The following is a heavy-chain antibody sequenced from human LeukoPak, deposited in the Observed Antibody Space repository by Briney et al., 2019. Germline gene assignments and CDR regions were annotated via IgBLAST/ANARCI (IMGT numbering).Heavy chain of an antibody. CDR1: GYSFTRYW. D-gene: IGHD3-10*01. CDR2: IYPDDSNT. CDR3: ARRSSGARGPLDY. Sequence: GESLKISCKGSGYSFTRYWIAWVHQMPGKGLEWMGTIYPDDSNTRYSPSFQGQVTFAADKSTNTAYLQWSSLKASDTAMYYCARRSSGARGPLDYWGQGALVTVSS. V-gene: IGHV5-51*07. J-gene: IGHJ4*02.